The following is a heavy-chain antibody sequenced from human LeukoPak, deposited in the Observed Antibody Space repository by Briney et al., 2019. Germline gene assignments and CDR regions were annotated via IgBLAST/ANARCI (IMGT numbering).Heavy chain of an antibody. V-gene: IGHV5-51*01. CDR3: ARLGYSSGGAWYSNYYYYVMDV. Sequence: GESLRISCKGSGYSFTSYWIGWVRQMPGKGLEWMGIIYPGDSDTRYSPSFQGQVTISADKSISTAYLQWSSLKASDTATYYCARLGYSSGGAWYSNYYYYVMDVWGQGTTVTVSS. J-gene: IGHJ6*02. CDR1: GYSFTSYW. CDR2: IYPGDSDT. D-gene: IGHD2-15*01.